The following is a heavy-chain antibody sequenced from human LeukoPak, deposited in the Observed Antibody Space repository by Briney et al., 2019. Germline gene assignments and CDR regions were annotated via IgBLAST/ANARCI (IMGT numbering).Heavy chain of an antibody. D-gene: IGHD6-13*01. CDR3: ATAGSSSWSPEYYFDY. Sequence: ASVKVSCKVSGYTLTELSMDWVRQAPGKVLEWMGGLDPEQGETIYAQKFQGRVTMTEDTSTDTAYMELSSLRSEDTAVYYCATAGSSSWSPEYYFDYWGQGTLVTVSS. CDR2: LDPEQGET. J-gene: IGHJ4*02. CDR1: GYTLTELS. V-gene: IGHV1-24*01.